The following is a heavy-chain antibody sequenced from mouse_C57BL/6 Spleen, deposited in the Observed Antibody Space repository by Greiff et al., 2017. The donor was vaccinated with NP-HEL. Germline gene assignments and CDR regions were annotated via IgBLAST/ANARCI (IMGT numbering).Heavy chain of an antibody. CDR1: GYTFTDYY. CDR3: AVTTVYYFDY. V-gene: IGHV1-76*01. D-gene: IGHD1-1*01. J-gene: IGHJ2*01. Sequence: SGAELVRPGASVKLSCKASGYTFTDYYINWVKQRPGQGLEWIARIYPGSGNTYYNEKFKGKATLTAEKSSSTAYMQLSSLTSEDSAVYFCAVTTVYYFDYWGQGTTLTVSS. CDR2: IYPGSGNT.